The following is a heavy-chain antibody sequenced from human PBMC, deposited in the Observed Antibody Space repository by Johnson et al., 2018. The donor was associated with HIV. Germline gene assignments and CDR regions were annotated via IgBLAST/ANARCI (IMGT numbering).Heavy chain of an antibody. Sequence: VQLVESGGALVQPGGSLRLSCEVSGFTISTFWMHWVRQVPGKGLEWVSYISSSGGTIYYADSVKGRFSMSRGNAKNSLYLQMNSLRAEDTAVYYCARDRGYWDAFDIWGQGTMVTVSS. CDR1: GFTISTFW. J-gene: IGHJ3*02. CDR3: ARDRGYWDAFDI. D-gene: IGHD3-22*01. V-gene: IGHV3-48*04. CDR2: ISSSGGTI.